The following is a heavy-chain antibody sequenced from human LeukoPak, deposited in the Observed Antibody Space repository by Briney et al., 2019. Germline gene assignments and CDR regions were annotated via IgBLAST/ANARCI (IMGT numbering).Heavy chain of an antibody. J-gene: IGHJ6*03. CDR2: ISGSGGST. D-gene: IGHD1-14*01. V-gene: IGHV3-23*01. CDR1: GFTFSSYS. Sequence: PGGSLRLSCAASGFTFSSYSMNWVRQAPGKGLEWVSAISGSGGSTYYADSVKGRFTISRDNSKNTLYLQMNSLRAEDTAVYYCAKAATRDYYYYYMDVWXXXXTVTVSS. CDR3: AKAATRDYYYYYMDV.